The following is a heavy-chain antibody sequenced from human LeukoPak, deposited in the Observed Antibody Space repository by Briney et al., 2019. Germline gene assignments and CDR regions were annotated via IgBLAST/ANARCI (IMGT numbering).Heavy chain of an antibody. CDR1: GGSVSSGSYY. V-gene: IGHV4-61*01. D-gene: IGHD3-22*01. J-gene: IGHJ4*02. CDR2: IYYNGST. Sequence: PSETLSLTCTVSGGSVSSGSYYWSWIRQPPGKGLEWIGYIYYNGSTNYNPSLKSRVTISVDTSKNQFSLKLSSVTAADTAVYYCASGYYFSLDYWGQGTLVTVSS. CDR3: ASGYYFSLDY.